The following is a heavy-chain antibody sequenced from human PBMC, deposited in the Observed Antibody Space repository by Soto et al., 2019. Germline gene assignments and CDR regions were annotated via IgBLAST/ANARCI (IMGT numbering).Heavy chain of an antibody. J-gene: IGHJ3*02. D-gene: IGHD5-18*01. Sequence: SVKVSCKASGGTFSSYAISWVRQAPGQGLEWMGGIIPIFGTANYAQKFQGRVTITADESTSTACMELSSLRSEDTAVYYCARDKQLWLKAGAFDIWGQGTMVTVSS. CDR1: GGTFSSYA. CDR2: IIPIFGTA. V-gene: IGHV1-69*13. CDR3: ARDKQLWLKAGAFDI.